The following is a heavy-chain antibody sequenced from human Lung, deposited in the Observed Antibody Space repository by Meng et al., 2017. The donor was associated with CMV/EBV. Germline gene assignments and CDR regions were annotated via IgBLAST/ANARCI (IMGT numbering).Heavy chain of an antibody. CDR2: IYYSGST. CDR3: ARGYYDSSGYGYWYFDL. J-gene: IGHJ2*01. CDR1: GGSISSGDYY. Sequence: VQLQESGPGLVKPSQTLSLPCTCSGGSISSGDYYWSWIRQPPGKGLEWIGYIYYSGSTYYNPSLKSRVTISVDTSKNQFSLKLSSVAAADTAVYYCARGYYDSSGYGYWYFDLWGRGTLVTVSS. V-gene: IGHV4-30-4*01. D-gene: IGHD3-22*01.